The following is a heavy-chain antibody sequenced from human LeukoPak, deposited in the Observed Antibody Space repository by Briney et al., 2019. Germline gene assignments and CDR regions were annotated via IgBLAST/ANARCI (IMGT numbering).Heavy chain of an antibody. D-gene: IGHD2-2*01. V-gene: IGHV4-38-2*01. Sequence: PSETLSLTCAVSGYSISSDYYWGWIRQPPGKGLEWIGSIYHSGSTYYNPSLKSRVTISVDTSKNQFSLKLSSVTAVDTAVYYCARHGIECSSTNCYWATVRYWGQGTLVTVSS. J-gene: IGHJ4*02. CDR3: ARHGIECSSTNCYWATVRY. CDR1: GYSISSDYY. CDR2: IYHSGST.